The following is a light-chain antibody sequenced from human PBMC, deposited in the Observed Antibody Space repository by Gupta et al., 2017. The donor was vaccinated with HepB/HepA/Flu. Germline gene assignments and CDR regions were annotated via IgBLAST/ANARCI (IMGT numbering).Light chain of an antibody. Sequence: DIVMTQSPDSLAVSLGERATVNCKSSQSVFYSSANKNYLAWYQQKPGQPPRLLIYWASTRESGVPDRFSGSGSGTDFTLTISSLQAEDVALYYCQQYYTLPCTFGQGTXLEIK. V-gene: IGKV4-1*01. CDR2: WAS. CDR3: QQYYTLPCT. J-gene: IGKJ2*02. CDR1: QSVFYSSANKNY.